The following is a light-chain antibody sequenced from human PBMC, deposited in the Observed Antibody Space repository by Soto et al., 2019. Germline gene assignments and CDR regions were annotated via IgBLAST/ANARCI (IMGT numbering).Light chain of an antibody. J-gene: IGKJ1*01. CDR3: QEYVTSKGT. Sequence: EIVLTQSPGTLSLSPGEKATLSCRASQSVTSSHLAWYRQNPGQAPRLLIYGASSRVTGIPDRFSGNGSGTDFTLTISRLEPEDFAVYYCQEYVTSKGTFGQGTKVDIK. V-gene: IGKV3-20*01. CDR1: QSVTSSH. CDR2: GAS.